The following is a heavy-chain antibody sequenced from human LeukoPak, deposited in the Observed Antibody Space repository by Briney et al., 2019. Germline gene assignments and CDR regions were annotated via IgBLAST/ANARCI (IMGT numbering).Heavy chain of an antibody. V-gene: IGHV4-59*01. Sequence: SETLSLTCTGSGGSISSNFWSWIRQPPGKGREWMGYIYNSGSTNYNPSLKSRVTISLDTSKNQLSLKLTSVTAADTALYYCARDLEYYYGYGGFAYWGQGTLVTVSS. CDR3: ARDLEYYYGYGGFAY. CDR2: IYNSGST. D-gene: IGHD3-10*01. J-gene: IGHJ4*02. CDR1: GGSISSNF.